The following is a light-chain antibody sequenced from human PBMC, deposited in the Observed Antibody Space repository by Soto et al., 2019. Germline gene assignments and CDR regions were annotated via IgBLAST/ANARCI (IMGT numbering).Light chain of an antibody. V-gene: IGKV3-15*01. Sequence: EIVMTQSPATLSVSPGERATLSCRASQSVSSNIAWYQQKPGQAPRLLIYGASTRATGIPARFSGGGSGTEFTLTISSLQSEDFAVYYCQHYNNWPPWTFGQGTKVEIK. J-gene: IGKJ1*01. CDR3: QHYNNWPPWT. CDR2: GAS. CDR1: QSVSSN.